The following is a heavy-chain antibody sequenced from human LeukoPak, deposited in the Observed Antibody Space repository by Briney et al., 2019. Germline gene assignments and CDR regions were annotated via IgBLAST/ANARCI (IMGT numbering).Heavy chain of an antibody. CDR1: GFTFSAYS. CDR3: ERKQRYSNYNLNS. J-gene: IGHJ4*02. Sequence: GGSLRLSCTASGFTFSAYSMNWVRQAPGKGLEWVSSISGRSIYIHYADSVKGRFTISRDNAKNSVYLQLNSLRVEDTAVYYCERKQRYSNYNLNSWGQGALFTVSS. D-gene: IGHD4-11*01. V-gene: IGHV3-21*06. CDR2: ISGRSIYI.